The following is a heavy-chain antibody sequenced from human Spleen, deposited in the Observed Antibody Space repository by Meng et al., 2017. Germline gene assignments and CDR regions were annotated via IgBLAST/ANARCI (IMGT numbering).Heavy chain of an antibody. CDR2: INTDGSGQ. CDR1: GFTFRDFW. J-gene: IGHJ4*02. Sequence: GGSLRLSCAASGFTFRDFWMNWVRQVPGKGLEWVANINTDGSGQFYVDSVKGRFTISRDNAKNSLYLQINSLRAEDTAVYYCARDPNHGDPGVRDFWGQGTLVTVSS. V-gene: IGHV3-7*01. D-gene: IGHD4-17*01. CDR3: ARDPNHGDPGVRDF.